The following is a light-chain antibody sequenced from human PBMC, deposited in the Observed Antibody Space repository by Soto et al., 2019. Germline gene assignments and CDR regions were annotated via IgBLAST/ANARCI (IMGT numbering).Light chain of an antibody. CDR3: QQYRMSPNT. J-gene: IGKJ5*01. CDR1: HRVDDSH. V-gene: IGKV3-20*01. Sequence: EIGLTQSPCTVSLSQGERATLSCRASHRVDDSHLAWYQLRPGQAPRLLIYGASTRATGIPDRFSGSGSGTDFSLTIRGLKPEDFAVYYCQQYRMSPNTFGQGTRLEIK. CDR2: GAS.